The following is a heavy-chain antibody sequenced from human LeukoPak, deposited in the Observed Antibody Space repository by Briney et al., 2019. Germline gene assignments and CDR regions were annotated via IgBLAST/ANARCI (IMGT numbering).Heavy chain of an antibody. V-gene: IGHV1-2*02. Sequence: ASVKVSCKASGYTFTGYYMHWERQAPGQGLEWMGWINPNSGGTNYAQKFQGRVNMTRDTSISTAYMELSRLRSDDTAVYYCATDPDCSSTSCYTDYWGQGTLVTVSS. D-gene: IGHD2-2*02. CDR2: INPNSGGT. J-gene: IGHJ4*02. CDR1: GYTFTGYY. CDR3: ATDPDCSSTSCYTDY.